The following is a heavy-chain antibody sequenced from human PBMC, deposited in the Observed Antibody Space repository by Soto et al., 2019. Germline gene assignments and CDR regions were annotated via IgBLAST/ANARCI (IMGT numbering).Heavy chain of an antibody. CDR2: FIPSFGRA. CDR1: GGTFSSYS. J-gene: IGHJ4*02. D-gene: IGHD3-9*01. CDR3: ARGPNILTVMYYFDY. Sequence: SSVKVSCKASGGTFSSYSINWVRQAPGQGFEWVGGFIPSFGRANNAEQVQWSVTIAAVECATSVYMGVRSLGSVDTAVYYCARGPNILTVMYYFDYWGQGTLVTVSS. V-gene: IGHV1-69*13.